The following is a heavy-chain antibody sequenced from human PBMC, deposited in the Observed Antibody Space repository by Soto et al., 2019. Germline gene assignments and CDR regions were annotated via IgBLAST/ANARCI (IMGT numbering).Heavy chain of an antibody. Sequence: TGGSLRLSCAASGFIFSSYSMNWVRQAPGKGLEWVSIISGSGATTYYADAVKGRFTISRDNSKNTVYLQMNSLRADDTAVYYCAKRGEMSTSPATRFHDFWGQGTLVTVSS. CDR3: AKRGEMSTSPATRFHDF. CDR2: ISGSGATT. V-gene: IGHV3-23*01. CDR1: GFIFSSYS. D-gene: IGHD2-2*01. J-gene: IGHJ4*02.